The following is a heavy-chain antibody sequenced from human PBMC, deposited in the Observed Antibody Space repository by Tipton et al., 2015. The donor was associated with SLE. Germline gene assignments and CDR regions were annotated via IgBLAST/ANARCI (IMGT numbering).Heavy chain of an antibody. CDR3: ARKNYDFWSGYGHFDL. J-gene: IGHJ2*01. D-gene: IGHD3-3*01. CDR1: GGSFSVHH. Sequence: TLSLTCAVYGGSFSVHHWSWSWIRQPPGKGLEWIGEIDHSRSTNYNPSLKSRVTISRDTSKNQFSLKLTSVTAADTAVYYCARKNYDFWSGYGHFDLWGRGTLVTVSS. V-gene: IGHV4-34*01. CDR2: IDHSRST.